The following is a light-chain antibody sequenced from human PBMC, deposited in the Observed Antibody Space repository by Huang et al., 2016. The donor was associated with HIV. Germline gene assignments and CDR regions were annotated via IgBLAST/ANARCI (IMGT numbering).Light chain of an antibody. J-gene: IGKJ2*01. CDR2: AAS. CDR1: QSVNTN. CDR3: QQYNKWPPEYT. V-gene: IGKV3-15*01. Sequence: VMMSQSPATLAASPGERVTLPCGASQSVNTNLAWYQQKPGQPPRLLIYAASTRATGVPARFAGSGSGTEFTLTIDSLQSDDFVVYYCQQYNKWPPEYTFGQGTRLEIK.